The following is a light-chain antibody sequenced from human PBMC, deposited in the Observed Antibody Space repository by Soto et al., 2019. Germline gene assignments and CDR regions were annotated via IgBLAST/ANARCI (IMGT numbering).Light chain of an antibody. CDR1: TNDVAGYDY. CDR3: SSYTSISTVV. CDR2: DVT. J-gene: IGLJ3*02. Sequence: QSVLTQPASVSGSPGQSITVSCTGTTNDVAGYDYVSWYQQHPGKAPKLMIYDVTNRPSGVSNRFSGSKSGNTASLTISGLQAEDEADYYCSSYTSISTVVFGGGTKVTVL. V-gene: IGLV2-14*01.